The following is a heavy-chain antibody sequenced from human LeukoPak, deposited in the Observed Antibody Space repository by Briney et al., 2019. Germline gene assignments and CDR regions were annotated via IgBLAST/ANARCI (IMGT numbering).Heavy chain of an antibody. D-gene: IGHD1-7*01. Sequence: NPSETLSLTCTVSGGSISSYYWSWIRQPPGKGLQWIWHISDSGSTAYNSSLKSRVSMSVNTSKNQFHLKLSSVTAADTAVYYCARDNWNYPTHFFDYWGEGTLVTVSS. V-gene: IGHV4-59*01. CDR3: ARDNWNYPTHFFDY. J-gene: IGHJ4*02. CDR1: GGSISSYY. CDR2: ISDSGST.